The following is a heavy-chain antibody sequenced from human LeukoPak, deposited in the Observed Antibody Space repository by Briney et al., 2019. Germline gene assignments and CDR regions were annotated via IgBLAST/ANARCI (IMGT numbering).Heavy chain of an antibody. D-gene: IGHD2-2*01. CDR3: ARDLQIYCSSTSCPLGY. J-gene: IGHJ4*02. Sequence: PGGSLRLSCAASGFTFSDYYMSWIRQAPGKGLEWVSYISSSGSTIYYADSVKGRFTISRDNAKNSLYLQMNSLRAEDTAVYYCARDLQIYCSSTSCPLGYWGQGTLVTVSS. CDR1: GFTFSDYY. CDR2: ISSSGSTI. V-gene: IGHV3-11*04.